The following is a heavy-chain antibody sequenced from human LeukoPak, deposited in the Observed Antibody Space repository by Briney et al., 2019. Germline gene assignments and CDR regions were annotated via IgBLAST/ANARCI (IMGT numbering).Heavy chain of an antibody. Sequence: GGSLRLSCAASGFNFANHAMSWVRQTPGKGLEWVSAISGGGDITYYADSVKGRFTFSRDNAKKSLYLQMNSLRDEDTAVYYCARFLRFLDYWGQGTLVTVSS. CDR2: ISGGGDIT. V-gene: IGHV3-23*01. CDR3: ARFLRFLDY. CDR1: GFNFANHA. D-gene: IGHD3-3*01. J-gene: IGHJ4*02.